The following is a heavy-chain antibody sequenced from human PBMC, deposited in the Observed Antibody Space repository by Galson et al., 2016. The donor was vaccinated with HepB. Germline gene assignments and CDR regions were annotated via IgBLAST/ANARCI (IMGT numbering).Heavy chain of an antibody. CDR1: GFTFSSYG. CDR3: ATEAPIAAPTLDY. V-gene: IGHV3-33*01. J-gene: IGHJ4*02. D-gene: IGHD6-6*01. CDR2: IWYDGSNK. Sequence: SLRLSCAASGFTFSSYGMHWVRQAPGKGLEWVAVIWYDGSNKFHADSVKGRFTISRDNSKNTLYLQMNSLRAEDTAVYYCATEAPIAAPTLDYWGQGTRVTVSS.